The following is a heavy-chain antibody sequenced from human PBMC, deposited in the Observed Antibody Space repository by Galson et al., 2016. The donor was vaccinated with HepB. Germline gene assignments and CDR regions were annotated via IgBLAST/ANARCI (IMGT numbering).Heavy chain of an antibody. V-gene: IGHV3-23*01. D-gene: IGHD5-18*01. Sequence: SLRLSCAASGFSFSSYAMSWVRQAPGKGLEWVSGITSGGTTSYADSVKGRFTISRDNSKNMLYLQMKSLRDEDTAVYYCAKRPYSYGRHYGMDVWGQGTTVTVSS. CDR1: GFSFSSYA. CDR2: ITSGGTT. J-gene: IGHJ6*02. CDR3: AKRPYSYGRHYGMDV.